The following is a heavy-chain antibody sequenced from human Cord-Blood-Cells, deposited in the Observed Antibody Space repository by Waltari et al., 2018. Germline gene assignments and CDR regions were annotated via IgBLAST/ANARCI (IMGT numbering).Heavy chain of an antibody. J-gene: IGHJ4*02. CDR3: ARDDFLLGFDY. CDR2: ISYDGSNK. CDR1: GFTFSSYA. D-gene: IGHD3-9*01. V-gene: IGHV3-30*04. Sequence: QVQLVESGGGVVQPGRSLRLSCAASGFTFSSYAMHWVRQAPGKGLEWVAVISYDGSNKNYADAVKGRFTISRDNSKNTLYLQMNSLRAEDTAVYYCARDDFLLGFDYWGQGTLVTVSS.